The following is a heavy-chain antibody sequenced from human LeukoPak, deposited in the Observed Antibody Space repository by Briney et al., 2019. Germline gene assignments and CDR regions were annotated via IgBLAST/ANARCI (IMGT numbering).Heavy chain of an antibody. CDR2: IYHSGST. D-gene: IGHD3-22*01. CDR1: GFTFSSYW. V-gene: IGHV4-4*02. J-gene: IGHJ6*02. CDR3: ARALGSPDYYDSSGYKSYYYYGMDV. Sequence: PGGSLRLSCAASGFTFSSYWMTWVRQPPGKGLEWIGEIYHSGSTNYNPSLKSRVTISVDKSKNQFSLKLSSVTAADTAVYYCARALGSPDYYDSSGYKSYYYYGMDVWGQGTTVTVSS.